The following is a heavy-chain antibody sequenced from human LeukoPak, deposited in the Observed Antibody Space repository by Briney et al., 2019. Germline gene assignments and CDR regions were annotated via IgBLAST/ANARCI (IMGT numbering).Heavy chain of an antibody. CDR1: GGSISSSSYY. D-gene: IGHD3-16*01. CDR2: IYYSGST. CDR3: ARLLRGGNYFDY. V-gene: IGHV4-39*01. Sequence: SETLSLTCTVSGGSISSSSYYWGWIRQPPGKGLEWIGSIYYSGSTYYNPSLKSRVTISVDTSKNQFSLKLSSVTAADMAVYYCARLLRGGNYFDYWGQGTLVTVSS. J-gene: IGHJ4*02.